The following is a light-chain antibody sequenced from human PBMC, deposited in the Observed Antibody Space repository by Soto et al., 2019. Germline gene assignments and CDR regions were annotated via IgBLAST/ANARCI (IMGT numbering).Light chain of an antibody. Sequence: EIVLTQSPATLSLSPGGRATLSCRVSQNINIYLAWYQQKLGQAPRLLIYDSSIRATGIPARFSGSGSGTDFTLSISSLGPEDFGVYYCQQRYSWPLTFGGGTKVEIK. J-gene: IGKJ4*01. V-gene: IGKV3-11*01. CDR2: DSS. CDR3: QQRYSWPLT. CDR1: QNINIY.